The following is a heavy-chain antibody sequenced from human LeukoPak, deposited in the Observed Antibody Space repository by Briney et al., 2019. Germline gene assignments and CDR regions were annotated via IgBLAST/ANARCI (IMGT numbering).Heavy chain of an antibody. CDR2: IKQDGSEK. V-gene: IGHV3-7*01. D-gene: IGHD3-3*01. CDR3: AREYYDFWSGPYMDV. J-gene: IGHJ6*03. Sequence: GGSLRLSCAASGFTFSSYWMSWVRQAPGQGLEWVANIKQDGSEKYYVDSVKGRFTISRDNAKNSLYLQMNSLRAEDTAVYYCAREYYDFWSGPYMDVWGKGTTVTVSS. CDR1: GFTFSSYW.